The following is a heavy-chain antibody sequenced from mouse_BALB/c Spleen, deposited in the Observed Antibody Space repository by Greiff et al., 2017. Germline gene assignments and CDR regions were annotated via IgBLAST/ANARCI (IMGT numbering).Heavy chain of an antibody. J-gene: IGHJ1*01. Sequence: EVQLQQSGAELVRSGASVKLSCTASGFNIKDYYMHWVKQRPEQGLEWIGWIDPENGDTVYAPKFQGKATMTADTSSNTAYLQLTSLTSEDTAVSNCPYGRYWYFDVWGAGTTVTVSS. CDR3: PYGRYWYFDV. CDR1: GFNIKDYY. CDR2: IDPENGDT. V-gene: IGHV14-4*02. D-gene: IGHD1-1*02.